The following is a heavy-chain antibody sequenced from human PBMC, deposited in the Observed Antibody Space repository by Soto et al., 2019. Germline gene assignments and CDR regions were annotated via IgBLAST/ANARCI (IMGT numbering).Heavy chain of an antibody. D-gene: IGHD4-17*01. Sequence: GESLKISCKGSGYSFTSYWIGWVRQMPGKGLEWMGIVYPGDSDTRYSPSFQGQVTISADKSISTAYLQWSSLKASDTAMYYCARHHYGDYGYYYGMDVWGQGTTVTVSS. CDR2: VYPGDSDT. CDR1: GYSFTSYW. CDR3: ARHHYGDYGYYYGMDV. V-gene: IGHV5-51*01. J-gene: IGHJ6*02.